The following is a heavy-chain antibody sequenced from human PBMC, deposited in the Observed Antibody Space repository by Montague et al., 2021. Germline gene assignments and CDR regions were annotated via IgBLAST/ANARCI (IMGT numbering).Heavy chain of an antibody. J-gene: IGHJ4*02. Sequence: SETLSLTCSVSGDSINGWYWSWIRQPPGKGLEWIGSVFYSGATNYNPPLKSRVTMSADTSKNQVSLKVNSVTAADTAVYYCARQGFYESGGFFIWGPGTLVTVSS. D-gene: IGHD3-22*01. CDR1: GDSINGWY. CDR3: ARQGFYESGGFFI. V-gene: IGHV4-59*01. CDR2: VFYSGAT.